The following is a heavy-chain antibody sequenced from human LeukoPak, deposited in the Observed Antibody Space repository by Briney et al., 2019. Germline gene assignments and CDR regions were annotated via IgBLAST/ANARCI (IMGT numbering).Heavy chain of an antibody. Sequence: GGSLRLSCAASEFTFSNYTMHWVRQVPGKGLEWVSFISHNGSNIDYAGSVKGRFTISRDNSKNTLYLQMNSLRTEDSAVYSCARNGLLRGYHTWFDSWGQGTLVTVSS. CDR1: EFTFSNYT. D-gene: IGHD3-3*01. CDR3: ARNGLLRGYHTWFDS. J-gene: IGHJ5*01. V-gene: IGHV3-30*04. CDR2: ISHNGSNI.